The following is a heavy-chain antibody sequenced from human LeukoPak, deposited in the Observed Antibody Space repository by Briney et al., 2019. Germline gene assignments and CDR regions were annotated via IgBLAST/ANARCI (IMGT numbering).Heavy chain of an antibody. Sequence: GASVKVSCKASGYTFTSYAMHWVRQAPGQRLEWMGWINAGKGNTKYSQKFQGRVTITRDTSASTAYMELSSLRSEDTAVYYCASLTFGGVDYWGQGTLVTVSS. J-gene: IGHJ4*02. CDR3: ASLTFGGVDY. CDR1: GYTFTSYA. V-gene: IGHV1-3*01. CDR2: INAGKGNT. D-gene: IGHD3-16*01.